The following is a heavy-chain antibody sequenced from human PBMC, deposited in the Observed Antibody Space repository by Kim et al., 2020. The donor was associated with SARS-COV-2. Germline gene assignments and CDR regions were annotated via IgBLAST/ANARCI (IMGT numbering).Heavy chain of an antibody. CDR3: AKDRRQSTKYPDYFDS. J-gene: IGHJ4*01. Sequence: GGSLRLSCVASGFTVSTYAMTWVRQAPGKGLEWVSGISASGSNTFYRDSVKGRFTISRDSSKNTLYLQLSSLRAEDTAVYYCAKDRRQSTKYPDYFDSWG. V-gene: IGHV3-23*01. CDR2: ISASGSNT. D-gene: IGHD2-2*02. CDR1: GFTVSTYA.